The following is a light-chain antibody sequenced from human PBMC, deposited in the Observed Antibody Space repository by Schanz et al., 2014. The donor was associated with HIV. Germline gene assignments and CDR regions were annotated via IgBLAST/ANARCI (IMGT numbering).Light chain of an antibody. CDR2: EGS. CDR1: SSDVGTYSL. V-gene: IGLV2-23*03. Sequence: QSVLTQPASVSGSPGQSITISCSGTSSDVGTYSLVSWYQQHPGKAPKLMIYEGSERPSGVSDRFSGSKSGNTASLTISGLQTDDEADYYCCSYAGSTTFVIFGGGTKLTVL. CDR3: CSYAGSTTFVI. J-gene: IGLJ2*01.